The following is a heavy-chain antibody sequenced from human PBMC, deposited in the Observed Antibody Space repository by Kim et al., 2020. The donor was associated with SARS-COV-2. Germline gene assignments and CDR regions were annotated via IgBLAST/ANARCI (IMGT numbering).Heavy chain of an antibody. J-gene: IGHJ5*02. Sequence: SETLSLTCAVYGGSFSGYYWSWIRQPPGKGLEWIGEINHSGSTNYNPSLKSRVTISVDTSKNQFSLKLSSVTAADTAVYYCARGYSSSWLWGHNWFDPWGQGTLVTVSS. CDR2: INHSGST. CDR3: ARGYSSSWLWGHNWFDP. V-gene: IGHV4-34*01. CDR1: GGSFSGYY. D-gene: IGHD6-13*01.